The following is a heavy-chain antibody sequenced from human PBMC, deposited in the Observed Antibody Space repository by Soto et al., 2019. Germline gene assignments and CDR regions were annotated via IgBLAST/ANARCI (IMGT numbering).Heavy chain of an antibody. V-gene: IGHV1-69*13. CDR3: ARDVSIAVAGNWFDP. CDR1: GGTFSSYA. CDR2: IIPIFGTA. J-gene: IGHJ5*02. Sequence: SVKVSCKASGGTFSSYAISCVRQAPGQGLEWMGGIIPIFGTANYAQKFQGRVTITADESTSTAYMELSSLRSDDTAVYYCARDVSIAVAGNWFDPWGQGTLVTVSS. D-gene: IGHD6-19*01.